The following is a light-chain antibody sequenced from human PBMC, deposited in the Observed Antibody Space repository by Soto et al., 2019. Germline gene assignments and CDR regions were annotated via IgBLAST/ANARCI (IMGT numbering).Light chain of an antibody. V-gene: IGKV3-15*01. CDR2: GAS. CDR3: QQYNNWPPCT. Sequence: ESVLTQSPGTLSLSPGERATLSCRASQSVSSNYLAWYQQKPGQAPRLLLYGASTRATGIPARFSGSGSGTEFTLTISSLQSEDFAVYYCQQYNNWPPCTFGQGTKVDIK. J-gene: IGKJ2*02. CDR1: QSVSSN.